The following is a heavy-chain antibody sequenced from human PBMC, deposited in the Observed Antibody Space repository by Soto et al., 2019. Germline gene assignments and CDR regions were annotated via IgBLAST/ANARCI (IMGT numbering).Heavy chain of an antibody. V-gene: IGHV1-3*01. Sequence: GASVKVSCKASGYTFTSYAMHWVRQAPGQRLEWMGWINAGNGNTKYSQKFQGRVTITRDTSASTAYMELSSLRSEDTAVYYCARAPVGRSTMPHRDNWFDPWGQGTLVTVSS. D-gene: IGHD2-2*01. CDR2: INAGNGNT. CDR3: ARAPVGRSTMPHRDNWFDP. CDR1: GYTFTSYA. J-gene: IGHJ5*02.